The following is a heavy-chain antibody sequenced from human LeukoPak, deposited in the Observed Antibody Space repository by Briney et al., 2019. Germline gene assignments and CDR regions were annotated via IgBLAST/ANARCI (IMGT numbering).Heavy chain of an antibody. Sequence: GGSLRLSCAASGFTFSSHGMHWVRQTPGKGLGWVAVISYDGSNKYYVDSVKGRFTISRDNSKNTLYLQMNSLRVEDTAVYYCAKDFEMATVNYYFDYWGQGTLVTVSP. J-gene: IGHJ4*02. CDR3: AKDFEMATVNYYFDY. CDR1: GFTFSSHG. V-gene: IGHV3-30*18. CDR2: ISYDGSNK. D-gene: IGHD5-24*01.